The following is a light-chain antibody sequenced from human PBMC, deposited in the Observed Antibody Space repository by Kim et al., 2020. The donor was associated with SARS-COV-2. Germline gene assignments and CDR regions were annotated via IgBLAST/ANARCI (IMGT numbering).Light chain of an antibody. J-gene: IGLJ2*01. CDR1: NIVGKS. CDR3: QVWDNNGDHSVL. V-gene: IGLV3-21*03. CDR2: DDS. Sequence: PGKTARITCVGNNIVGKSVHWYQQKPGQAPVLVVYDDSDRPSGIPERFSGSNSGNTATLTINRVEAGDEADYYCQVWDNNGDHSVLFGGGTQLTVL.